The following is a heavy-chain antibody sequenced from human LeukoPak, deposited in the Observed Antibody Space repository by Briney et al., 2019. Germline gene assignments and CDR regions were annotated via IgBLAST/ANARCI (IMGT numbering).Heavy chain of an antibody. Sequence: QPSETLSLTCTVSGGSISSYYWSWIRQPPGKGLEWIGEINHSGSTNYNPSLKSRVTISVDTSKNQFSLKLSSVTAADTAVYYCASKTIFGVVIILEYFQHWGQGTLVTVSS. D-gene: IGHD3-3*01. CDR3: ASKTIFGVVIILEYFQH. V-gene: IGHV4-34*01. CDR2: INHSGST. CDR1: GGSISSYY. J-gene: IGHJ1*01.